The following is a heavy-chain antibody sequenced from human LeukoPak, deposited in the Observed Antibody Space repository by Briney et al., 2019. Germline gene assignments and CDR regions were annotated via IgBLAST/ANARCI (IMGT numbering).Heavy chain of an antibody. CDR1: GFTFTSNW. V-gene: IGHV3-7*05. CDR2: IKQDGTEK. D-gene: IGHD5-24*01. J-gene: IGHJ3*02. CDR3: ARVRNGYSYDAFDI. Sequence: GGSLRLSCVASGFTFTSNWMSWVRQAPGKGLEWVANIKQDGTEKYYLDSVKGRFTISRDNAKNSLYLQMNSLRAEDTALYYCARVRNGYSYDAFDIWGQGTMVTVSS.